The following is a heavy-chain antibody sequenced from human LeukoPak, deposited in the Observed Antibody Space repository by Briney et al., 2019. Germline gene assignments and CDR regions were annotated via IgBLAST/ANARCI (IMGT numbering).Heavy chain of an antibody. V-gene: IGHV3-23*01. J-gene: IGHJ4*02. CDR2: TSDRGDYT. D-gene: IGHD1-26*01. Sequence: GGSLRLSCAASGFTFTSYSMSWVRQAPGKGLEWVSGTSDRGDYTYYADSVKGRFTISRDNSKNTLYLQMNSLRAEDTALYFCAKKAQYNGNYPLDYWGQGTLVAVSS. CDR1: GFTFTSYS. CDR3: AKKAQYNGNYPLDY.